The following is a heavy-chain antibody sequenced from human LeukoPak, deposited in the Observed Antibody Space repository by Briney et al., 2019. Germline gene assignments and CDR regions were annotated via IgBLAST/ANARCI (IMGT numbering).Heavy chain of an antibody. CDR2: TYYRSKWYN. Sequence: SQTLSLTCAISGDSVSSNSAAWNWIRQSPSSGLEWLGRTYYRSKWYNEYAVSVKSRITINPDTSKNQFSLQLNSVTPEDTAVYYCARGGWELLSHYWYFDLWGRGTLVTVSS. CDR1: GDSVSSNSAA. CDR3: ARGGWELLSHYWYFDL. D-gene: IGHD1-26*01. J-gene: IGHJ2*01. V-gene: IGHV6-1*01.